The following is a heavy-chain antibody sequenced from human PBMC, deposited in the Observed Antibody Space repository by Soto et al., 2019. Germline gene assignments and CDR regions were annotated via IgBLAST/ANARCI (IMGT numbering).Heavy chain of an antibody. D-gene: IGHD2-21*02. J-gene: IGHJ6*04. CDR3: ARNLGGYWGADCYPRAS. CDR2: IYYSGST. V-gene: IGHV4-59*01. Sequence: SETLCLTCTVSGGSISSYYWSWIRQPPGKRLEWIGYIYYSGSTNYNPSLKSRVTISVDTSKNQFSLKLSSVTAADTAVYYCARNLGGYWGADCYPRASGGKGPTATVPS. CDR1: GGSISSYY.